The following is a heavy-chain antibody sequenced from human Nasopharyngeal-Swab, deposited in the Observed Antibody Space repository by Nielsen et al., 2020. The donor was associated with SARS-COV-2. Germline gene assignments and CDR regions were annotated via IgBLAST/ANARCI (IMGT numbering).Heavy chain of an antibody. CDR2: TRNKANSYTT. CDR1: GFTFSDHY. V-gene: IGHV3-72*01. Sequence: GALRLFCAASGFTFSDHYMDWVRQAPGKGLEWVGRTRNKANSYTTEYAASVKGRFTISRDDSENSVYLQMNSLKTEDTAVYYCARGATIFGVVLGDSYGMDVWGQGTTVTVSS. CDR3: ARGATIFGVVLGDSYGMDV. D-gene: IGHD3-3*01. J-gene: IGHJ6*02.